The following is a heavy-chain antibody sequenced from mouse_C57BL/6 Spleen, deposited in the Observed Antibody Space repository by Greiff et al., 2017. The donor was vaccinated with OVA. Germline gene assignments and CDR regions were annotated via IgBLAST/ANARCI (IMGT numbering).Heavy chain of an antibody. CDR1: GYTFTSYG. CDR2: IYPRSGNT. CDR3: ARSRDYSNGTFAY. J-gene: IGHJ3*01. Sequence: VQLQQSGAELARPGASVKLSCKASGYTFTSYGISWVKQRTGQGLEWIGEIYPRSGNTYYNEKFKGKATLTADKSSSTAYMELRSLTSEDSAVYVCARSRDYSNGTFAYWGQGTLVTVSA. D-gene: IGHD2-5*01. V-gene: IGHV1-81*01.